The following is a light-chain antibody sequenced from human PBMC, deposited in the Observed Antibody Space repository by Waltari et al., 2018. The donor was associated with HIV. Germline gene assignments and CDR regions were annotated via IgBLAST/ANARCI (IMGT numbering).Light chain of an antibody. V-gene: IGLV2-11*01. J-gene: IGLJ1*01. Sequence: QSALTQPRSVSGSPGQSVTISCTGTSSGVCGYNSVSWYQQHPGKAPKLMIYDVSKRPSGVPDRFSGSKSGNTASLTISGLQAEDEADYYCCSYVGSGYVFGTGTKVTVL. CDR1: SSGVCGYNS. CDR2: DVS. CDR3: CSYVGSGYV.